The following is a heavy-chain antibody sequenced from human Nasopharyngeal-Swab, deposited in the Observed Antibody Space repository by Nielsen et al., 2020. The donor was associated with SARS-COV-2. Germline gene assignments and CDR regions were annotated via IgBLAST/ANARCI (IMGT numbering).Heavy chain of an antibody. J-gene: IGHJ6*02. CDR3: TSYCSGGSCYPQYYYYYYAMDV. CDR1: GFTFGDYA. CDR2: IRSKAYGGTT. D-gene: IGHD2-15*01. V-gene: IGHV3-49*03. Sequence: GESLKISCTASGFTFGDYAMSWFRQAPGKGLEWVGFIRSKAYGGTTEYAASVKGRFTISRDDSKSLAYLQMNSLKTEDTAVYYCTSYCSGGSCYPQYYYYYYAMDVWGQGTTVTVSS.